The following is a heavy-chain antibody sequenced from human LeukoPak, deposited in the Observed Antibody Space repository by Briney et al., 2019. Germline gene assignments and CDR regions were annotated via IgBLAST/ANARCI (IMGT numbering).Heavy chain of an antibody. V-gene: IGHV1-2*02. D-gene: IGHD6-13*01. Sequence: ASVKVSCKATSRISWVRQAPGQGLEWMGWINPNSGGTNYAQKFQGRVTMTRDTSISTAYMELSRLRSDDTAVYYCARRRIAAAVFDYWGQGTLVTVSS. CDR2: INPNSGGT. CDR3: ARRRIAAAVFDY. CDR1: TSR. J-gene: IGHJ4*02.